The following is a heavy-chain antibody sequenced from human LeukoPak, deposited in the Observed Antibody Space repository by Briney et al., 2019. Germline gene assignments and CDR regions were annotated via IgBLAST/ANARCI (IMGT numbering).Heavy chain of an antibody. J-gene: IGHJ3*02. V-gene: IGHV1-18*01. CDR1: GNTFTTYG. CDR2: ISAYNGNT. CDR3: ARPRNSGDLGDAFDI. D-gene: IGHD7-27*01. Sequence: ASVKVSCKASGNTFTTYGISWVRQAPGQGLEWMGWISAYNGNTNYAQKLQGRVTMTTDTSTSTAYMELSSLRSEDTAVYYCARPRNSGDLGDAFDIWGQGTMVTVSS.